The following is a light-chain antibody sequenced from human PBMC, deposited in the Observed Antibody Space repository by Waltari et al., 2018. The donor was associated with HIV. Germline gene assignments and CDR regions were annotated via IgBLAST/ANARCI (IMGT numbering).Light chain of an antibody. Sequence: QSALTQPASVSGSPGQSITISCTGTSSDVGSYNLVSWYQHHPHKAPQVVIYEVTKRPSVVSNRFSGSKSGNTASLTISGLQAEDESDYYCCSYAGSRGVVFGGGSKLTVL. V-gene: IGLV2-23*02. J-gene: IGLJ2*01. CDR1: SSDVGSYNL. CDR3: CSYAGSRGVV. CDR2: EVT.